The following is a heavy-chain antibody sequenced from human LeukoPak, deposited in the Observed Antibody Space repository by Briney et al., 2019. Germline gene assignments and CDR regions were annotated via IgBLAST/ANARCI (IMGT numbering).Heavy chain of an antibody. V-gene: IGHV3-30-3*01. J-gene: IGHJ4*02. CDR2: ISYDGSNK. Sequence: GGSLRLSCAASGFTFSSYAMHWVRQAPGKGLEWVAVISYDGSNKYYADSVKGRFTISRDNSKNTLYLQMNSLRAEDTAVYYCASDVRVGATTPSYWGQGTLVTVSS. CDR1: GFTFSSYA. CDR3: ASDVRVGATTPSY. D-gene: IGHD1-26*01.